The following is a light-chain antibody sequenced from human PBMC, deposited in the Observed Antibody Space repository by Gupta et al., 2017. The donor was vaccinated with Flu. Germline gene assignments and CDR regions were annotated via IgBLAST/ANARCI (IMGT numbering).Light chain of an antibody. CDR1: SSNIGSNT. CDR2: NNN. Sequence: QSVLTQPPSVSGAPGQRVTISCTGSSSNIGSNTINWYQQLPGTAPKLLIYNNNQRPSGVPDRFSDSKSGTSASLAITGLQADDEADYYCQSYDSSLSVWVFGGGTKLTVL. J-gene: IGLJ3*02. V-gene: IGLV1-40*01. CDR3: QSYDSSLSVWV.